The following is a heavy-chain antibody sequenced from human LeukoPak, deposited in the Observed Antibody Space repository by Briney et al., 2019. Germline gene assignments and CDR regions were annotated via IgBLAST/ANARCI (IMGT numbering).Heavy chain of an antibody. CDR3: AKYDSSGYYLYYFDY. Sequence: GGSLRLSCAASGFTFDDYAMHWVRQAPGKGLEWVSGISWNSGSIGYADSVKGRFTISRDNSKNTLYLQMNSLRAEDTAVYYCAKYDSSGYYLYYFDYWGQGTLVTVSS. V-gene: IGHV3-9*01. D-gene: IGHD3-22*01. CDR2: ISWNSGSI. J-gene: IGHJ4*02. CDR1: GFTFDDYA.